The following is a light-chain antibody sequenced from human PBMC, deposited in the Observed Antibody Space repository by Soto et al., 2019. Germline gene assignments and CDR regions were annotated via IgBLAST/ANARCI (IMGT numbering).Light chain of an antibody. J-gene: IGKJ2*01. CDR2: GAS. CDR1: QSVNSN. V-gene: IGKV3-15*01. CDR3: QQYYNWPPYT. Sequence: EIVMTQSPATLSVSPGERATLSCRASQSVNSNLAWYQQKPGQAPRLLIYGASTRATGIPARFSGRGSGTEFTLTISTLQSEDFAVYYCQQYYNWPPYTFGQGTKLEIK.